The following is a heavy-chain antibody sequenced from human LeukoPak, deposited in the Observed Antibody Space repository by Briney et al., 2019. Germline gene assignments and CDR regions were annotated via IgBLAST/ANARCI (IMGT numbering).Heavy chain of an antibody. J-gene: IGHJ4*02. CDR3: AKSLYGGCDY. V-gene: IGHV3-30*18. CDR2: VSYDGNGK. D-gene: IGHD3-16*02. CDR1: GFIFNTYG. Sequence: PGGSLRLSCVASGFIFNTYGVHWVRLAPGKGLEWVAVVSYDGNGKYYADSVKGRFTIFRDNSKNTVYLQMNSLRVEDTAVYYCAKSLYGGCDYWGQGTVVTVSS.